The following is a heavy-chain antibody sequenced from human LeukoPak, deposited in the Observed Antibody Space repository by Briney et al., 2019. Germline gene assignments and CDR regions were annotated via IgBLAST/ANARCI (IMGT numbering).Heavy chain of an antibody. CDR1: EDSVSSNSAA. CDR2: TYYRSKWYN. D-gene: IGHD3-3*01. V-gene: IGHV6-1*01. CDR3: AREDLEWLVNPKYYYYYYMDV. J-gene: IGHJ6*03. Sequence: SQTLSLTCAISEDSVSSNSAAWNWIRQSPSRGLEWLGRTYYRSKWYNDYAVSVKSRITINPDTSKNQFSLQLNSVTPEDTAVYYCAREDLEWLVNPKYYYYYYMDVWGKGTTVTVSS.